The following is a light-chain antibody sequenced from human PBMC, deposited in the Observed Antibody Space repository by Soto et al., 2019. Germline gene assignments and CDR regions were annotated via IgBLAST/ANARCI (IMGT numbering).Light chain of an antibody. J-gene: IGLJ2*01. CDR2: LNSDGSH. CDR1: SGHSSYV. Sequence: QSVLTQSPSASASLGASVKLTCTLSSGHSSYVIAWHQQQPEEGPRYLMKLNSDGSHTKGDGIPDRFSGSSSGAERYLTISSLQSEDEADYYCQTWGTGIVVFGGGTKVTV. V-gene: IGLV4-69*01. CDR3: QTWGTGIVV.